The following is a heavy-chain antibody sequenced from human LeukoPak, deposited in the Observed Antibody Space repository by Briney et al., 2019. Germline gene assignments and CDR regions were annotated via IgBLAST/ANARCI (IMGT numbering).Heavy chain of an antibody. CDR1: GFTFSRDE. J-gene: IGHJ6*04. V-gene: IGHV3-48*03. CDR3: AELGITMIGGV. Sequence: GGSLRLSCATSGFTFSRDEMNWVRQAPGKGLEWVSYISGSGSKIYYADSVKGRFTISRDNAKNSLYLQMNSLRAEDTAVYYCAELGITMIGGVWGKGTTVTISS. D-gene: IGHD3-10*02. CDR2: ISGSGSKI.